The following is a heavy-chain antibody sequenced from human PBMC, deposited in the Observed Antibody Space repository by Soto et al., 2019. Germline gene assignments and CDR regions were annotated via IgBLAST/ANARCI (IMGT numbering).Heavy chain of an antibody. CDR2: IYYDGST. CDR3: ARDGYNNLPLHS. Sequence: PSETLSLTCTVSGGSISSSSYYWVWIRQSPGKGLEWIGSIYYDGSTYYKPSLKSRVTISVDTSKNQFSLKVSSVTAADTAVYSCARDGYNNLPLHSWRHGTLDPVSS. V-gene: IGHV4-39*02. CDR1: GGSISSSSYY. J-gene: IGHJ5*01. D-gene: IGHD4-4*01.